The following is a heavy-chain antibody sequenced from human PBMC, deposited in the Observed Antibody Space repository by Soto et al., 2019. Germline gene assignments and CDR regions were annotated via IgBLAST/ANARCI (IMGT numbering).Heavy chain of an antibody. Sequence: GASVKVSCKASGYTFTSYAMHWVRQAPGQRLEWMGWINAGNGNTKYSQKFQGRVTITRDTSASTAYMELSSLRSEDTAVYYCARGDMYSSGWYSVYYWGQGTRVTVSS. V-gene: IGHV1-3*01. CDR3: ARGDMYSSGWYSVYY. J-gene: IGHJ4*02. D-gene: IGHD6-19*01. CDR1: GYTFTSYA. CDR2: INAGNGNT.